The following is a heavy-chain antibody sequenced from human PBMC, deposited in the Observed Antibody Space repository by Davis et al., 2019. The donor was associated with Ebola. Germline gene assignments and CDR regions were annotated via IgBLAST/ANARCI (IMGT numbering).Heavy chain of an antibody. CDR2: IGSDGIHA. J-gene: IGHJ4*02. D-gene: IGHD4-11*01. V-gene: IGHV3-21*01. Sequence: PGGSLRLSCAGSGFTFSSYTMNWVRQAPGKGLEWVSSIGSDGIHAFHADSVKGRFTISRDNAKNSLYLQMNSLRAEDTAVYYCARDIPFSSYDYWGQGTLVTVSS. CDR1: GFTFSSYT. CDR3: ARDIPFSSYDY.